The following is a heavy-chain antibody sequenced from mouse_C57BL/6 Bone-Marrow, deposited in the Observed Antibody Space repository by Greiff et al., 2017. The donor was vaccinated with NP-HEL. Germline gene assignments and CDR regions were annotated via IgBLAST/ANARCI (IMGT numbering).Heavy chain of an antibody. CDR1: GYTFTDYY. D-gene: IGHD3-3*01. CDR2: INPYNGGT. V-gene: IGHV1-19*01. J-gene: IGHJ2*01. CDR3: ARGDGGYFDY. Sequence: EVQRVESGPVLVKPGASVKMSCKASGYTFTDYYMNWVKQSHGKSLEWIGVINPYNGGTSYNQKFKGKATLTVDKSSSTAYMELNSLTSEDSAVYYCARGDGGYFDYWGQGTTLTVSS.